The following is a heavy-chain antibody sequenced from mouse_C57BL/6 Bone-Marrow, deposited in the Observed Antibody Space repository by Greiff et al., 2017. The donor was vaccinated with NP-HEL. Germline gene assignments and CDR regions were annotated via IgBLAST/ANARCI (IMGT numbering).Heavy chain of an antibody. CDR3: AREDYYGSSYGD. CDR1: GFTFSDYY. V-gene: IGHV5-16*01. CDR2: INYDGSST. Sequence: DVKLVESEGGLVQPGSSMKLSCTASGFTFSDYYMAWVRQVPEKGLEWVANINYDGSSTYYLDSLKSRFIISRDNAKNILYLQMSSLKSEDTATYYCAREDYYGSSYGDWGQGTLVTVSA. J-gene: IGHJ3*01. D-gene: IGHD1-1*01.